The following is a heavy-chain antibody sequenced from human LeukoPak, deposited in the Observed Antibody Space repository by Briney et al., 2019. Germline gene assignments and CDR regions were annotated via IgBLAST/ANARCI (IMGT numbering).Heavy chain of an antibody. V-gene: IGHV1-2*02. CDR2: INPNSGGT. Sequence: ASVKVSCKASGYTFTGYYMHWVRQAPGQGLEWMGWINPNSGGTNYAQKFQGRVTMTRDTSISTAYVELSRLRSDDTAVYYCARQTSNYLYYYHYYYMDVWGKGTTVTVSS. CDR1: GYTFTGYY. D-gene: IGHD4-11*01. J-gene: IGHJ6*03. CDR3: ARQTSNYLYYYHYYYMDV.